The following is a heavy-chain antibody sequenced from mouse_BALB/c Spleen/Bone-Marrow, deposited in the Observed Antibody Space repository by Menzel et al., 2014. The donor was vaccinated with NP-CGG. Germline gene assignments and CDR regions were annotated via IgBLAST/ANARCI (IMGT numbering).Heavy chain of an antibody. CDR1: GFNIKDTY. J-gene: IGHJ1*01. CDR3: ARYDYGWYFYV. D-gene: IGHD1-1*01. CDR2: IDPANGNT. Sequence: EVQLQESGAELVKPGASVKLSCTASGFNIKDTYMHWVKQRPEQGLEGIGRIDPANGNTKYDPKFQGKATITADTSSNTAYLQLSSLTSEDTAVYYCARYDYGWYFYVWGAGTTVTVSS. V-gene: IGHV14-3*02.